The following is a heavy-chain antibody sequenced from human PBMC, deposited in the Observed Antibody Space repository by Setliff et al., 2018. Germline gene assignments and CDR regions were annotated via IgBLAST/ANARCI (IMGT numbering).Heavy chain of an antibody. CDR1: GYSFTNNW. CDR2: IFPGNSNT. J-gene: IGHJ3*01. CDR3: ARLGSSSWYNDVFDF. V-gene: IGHV5-51*01. D-gene: IGHD6-13*01. Sequence: PGESLKISCQGSGYSFTNNWIAWVRQMPGKGLECMGIIFPGNSNTRYSPSFQGQVTISVDKAINTAYLQWTSLKVSDTAMYYCARLGSSSWYNDVFDFWGPGTMVTVSS.